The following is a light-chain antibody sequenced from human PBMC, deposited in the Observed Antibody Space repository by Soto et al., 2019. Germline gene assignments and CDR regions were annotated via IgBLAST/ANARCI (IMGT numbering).Light chain of an antibody. CDR2: APS. V-gene: IGKV1-9*01. J-gene: IGKJ3*01. Sequence: DIQLTQSPSFLSASVGDRVTITCRASQGISSYLAWYQQKPGKAPKLLIYAPSTLQSGVPSRFSGNGSRTEFTLTISSLQPEDFATYYCQQLNSYLFTFGPGTKVDIK. CDR1: QGISSY. CDR3: QQLNSYLFT.